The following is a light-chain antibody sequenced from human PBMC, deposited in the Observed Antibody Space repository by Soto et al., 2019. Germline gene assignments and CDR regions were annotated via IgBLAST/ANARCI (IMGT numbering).Light chain of an antibody. CDR3: QHYNNWPPWT. J-gene: IGKJ1*01. V-gene: IGKV3-15*01. CDR2: RAS. CDR1: PSVSSN. Sequence: EIVMTQSPATLSVFPGERATLSCRASPSVSSNLAWYQQKPGQAPRLLIYRASTRATGIPARFSGSGSGTEFTLTISSLQSEDFAVYYCQHYNNWPPWTFGQGTKVEIK.